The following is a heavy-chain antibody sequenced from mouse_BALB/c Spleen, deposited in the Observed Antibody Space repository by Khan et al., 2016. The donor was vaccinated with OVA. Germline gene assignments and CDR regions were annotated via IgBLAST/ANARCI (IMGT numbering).Heavy chain of an antibody. D-gene: IGHD2-3*01. Sequence: QVQLQQSGAELVKPGASVKLSCKASGYTFSSYYMYWVKQRPGQGLEWIGGINPNNGGPNFNEKFKTKATLTVDKYSSTAYMHLSSLPSEDSAVYYVTRSWYDDPFAYRGQGTLVTVSP. CDR3: TRSWYDDPFAY. CDR2: INPNNGGP. J-gene: IGHJ3*01. CDR1: GYTFSSYY. V-gene: IGHV1S81*02.